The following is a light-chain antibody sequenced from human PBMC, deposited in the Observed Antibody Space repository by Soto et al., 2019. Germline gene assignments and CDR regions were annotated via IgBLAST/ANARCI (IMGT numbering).Light chain of an antibody. CDR1: SSNIGSNT. CDR3: AAWHDGLNGPV. CDR2: NNN. V-gene: IGLV1-44*01. J-gene: IGLJ3*02. Sequence: QSVLTQPPSASATPGQRVIISCSGSSSNIGSNTVNWYQQLPGTAPKLLIYNNNQRPSGVPDRFSGSKSGTSASLAISGLQSEDEADYYCAAWHDGLNGPVFGGGTKLTVL.